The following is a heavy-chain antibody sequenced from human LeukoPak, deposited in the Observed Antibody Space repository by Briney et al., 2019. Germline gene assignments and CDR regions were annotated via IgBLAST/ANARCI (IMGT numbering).Heavy chain of an antibody. CDR1: GYTFTSYY. V-gene: IGHV1-46*01. D-gene: IGHD4-17*01. CDR2: INPSGGST. Sequence: ASVKVSCKASGYTFTSYYMHWVRQAPGQGLEWMGIINPSGGSTSYAQKFQGRVTMTRDTSTSTVYMELSSLRSEDTAVYYCARVHDYGDYYANWFDPWGQGTLVIVSS. J-gene: IGHJ5*02. CDR3: ARVHDYGDYYANWFDP.